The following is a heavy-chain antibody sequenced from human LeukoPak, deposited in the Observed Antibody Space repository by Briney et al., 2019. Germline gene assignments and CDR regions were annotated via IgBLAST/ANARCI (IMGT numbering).Heavy chain of an antibody. CDR1: GLTFSSYA. CDR2: ISGSRNNT. V-gene: IGHV3-23*01. D-gene: IGHD2-15*01. CDR3: AKWGCSGGSCYPFDY. J-gene: IGHJ4*02. Sequence: GGSLRLSCAASGLTFSSYAMAWVRQAPGKGLEWVSAISGSRNNTYYADSVKGRFTISRDNSKNTLYLQMNSLRAEDTAVYYCAKWGCSGGSCYPFDYWGQGTLVTVSS.